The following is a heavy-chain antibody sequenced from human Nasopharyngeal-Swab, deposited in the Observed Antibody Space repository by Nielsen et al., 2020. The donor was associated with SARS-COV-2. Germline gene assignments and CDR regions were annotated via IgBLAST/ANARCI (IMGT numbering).Heavy chain of an antibody. J-gene: IGHJ1*01. CDR3: ARVDDIVVVVAATLHQYFQH. D-gene: IGHD2-15*01. CDR2: MNPNSGNT. V-gene: IGHV1-8*01. Sequence: VKVSCKASGYTFTSYDINWVRQATGQGLEWMGWMNPNSGNTGYAQKFQGRVTMTRNTSISTAYMELSSLRSEDTAVYYCARVDDIVVVVAATLHQYFQHWGQGTLVTVSS. CDR1: GYTFTSYD.